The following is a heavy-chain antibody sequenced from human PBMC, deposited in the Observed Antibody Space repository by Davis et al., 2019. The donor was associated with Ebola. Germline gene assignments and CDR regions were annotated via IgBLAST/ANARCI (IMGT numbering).Heavy chain of an antibody. J-gene: IGHJ4*02. D-gene: IGHD3-22*01. CDR1: GYPFTSSA. V-gene: IGHV1-18*04. Sequence: AASVKVSCKASGYPFTSSAVTWVRQAPGQGLQWMGWISPHNGNTNYAQNLQGRVTMTTDTSTNTADMELRSLRSDDTAVYYCARVRSALEYYDSSGYYTDSWGQGTLVTVSS. CDR2: ISPHNGNT. CDR3: ARVRSALEYYDSSGYYTDS.